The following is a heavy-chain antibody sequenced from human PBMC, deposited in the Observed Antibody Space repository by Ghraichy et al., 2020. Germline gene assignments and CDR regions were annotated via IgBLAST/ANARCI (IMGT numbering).Heavy chain of an antibody. J-gene: IGHJ3*02. D-gene: IGHD3-9*01. V-gene: IGHV4-59*01. Sequence: SETLSLTCTVSGGSISRYYWSWIRQPPGKGLEWIGYIYYSGSTNYNPSLKSRVTISVDTSKNQFSLKLSSVTAADTAVYYCARATTPDYYDILTGYYIGGIFYAFDIWGQGTMVTVSS. CDR1: GGSISRYY. CDR2: IYYSGST. CDR3: ARATTPDYYDILTGYYIGGIFYAFDI.